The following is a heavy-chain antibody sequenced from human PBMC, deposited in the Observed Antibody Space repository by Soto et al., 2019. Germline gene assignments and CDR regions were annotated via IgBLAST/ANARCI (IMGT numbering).Heavy chain of an antibody. CDR2: INPKTGGK. D-gene: IGHD6-6*01. V-gene: IGHV1-2*02. Sequence: ASVKVSCKASGYTFSDYYMHWVRQAPGQGLEWMGWINPKTGGKNYAQKFQGRVAVTRDTSIGTTYMELSGLRSDDTAVYFCARDARVMSSSSSPHYYGMDIWGQGTTVTSP. J-gene: IGHJ6*02. CDR1: GYTFSDYY. CDR3: ARDARVMSSSSSPHYYGMDI.